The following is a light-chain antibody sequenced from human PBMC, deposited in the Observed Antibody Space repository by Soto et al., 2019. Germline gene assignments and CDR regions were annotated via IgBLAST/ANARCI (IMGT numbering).Light chain of an antibody. J-gene: IGKJ4*01. Sequence: DIQMTQSPSSLSASVGDRVTITCRASQSISSYLNWYQQKPGKAPKLLIYAESSLQSGVPSRFSGSGSGTDFTFTISSLQPEDFATYYCQQSYSTPTFGGGTKVEIK. CDR3: QQSYSTPT. CDR2: AES. V-gene: IGKV1-39*01. CDR1: QSISSY.